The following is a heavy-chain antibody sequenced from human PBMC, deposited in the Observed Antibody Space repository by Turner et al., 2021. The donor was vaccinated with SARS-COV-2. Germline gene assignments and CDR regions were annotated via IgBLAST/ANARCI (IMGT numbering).Heavy chain of an antibody. CDR1: GGSISSGGYY. D-gene: IGHD6-13*01. Sequence: QVQLQESGPGLVSPSQTLTLTCTISGGSISSGGYYWSWIRQHPGKGLEWIGYIYNSGNTYYTPSLKSRVTISVDSSKNQFSLKLSSVTAADTAVYFCASSSTSSNRFDYWGQGTLVTVSS. J-gene: IGHJ4*02. CDR3: ASSSTSSNRFDY. CDR2: IYNSGNT. V-gene: IGHV4-31*03.